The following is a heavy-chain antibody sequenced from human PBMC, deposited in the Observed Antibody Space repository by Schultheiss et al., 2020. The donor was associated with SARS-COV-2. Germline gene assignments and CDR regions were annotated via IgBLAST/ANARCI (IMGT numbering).Heavy chain of an antibody. CDR3: TRPYGDYARDAFDI. D-gene: IGHD4-17*01. Sequence: SETLSLTCAVYGGSFSGYYWSWIRQPPGKGLEWIGEINHSGSTNYNPSLKSRVTISVDTSKNQFSLKLSSVTAADTAVYYCTRPYGDYARDAFDIWGQGTMVTVSS. CDR2: INHSGST. V-gene: IGHV4-34*01. J-gene: IGHJ3*02. CDR1: GGSFSGYY.